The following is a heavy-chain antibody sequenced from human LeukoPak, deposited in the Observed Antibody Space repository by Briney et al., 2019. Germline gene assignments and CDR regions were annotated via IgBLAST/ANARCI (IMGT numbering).Heavy chain of an antibody. CDR2: INPNSGGT. J-gene: IGHJ4*02. CDR3: ARAPGIAAAGYFDY. V-gene: IGHV1-2*02. D-gene: IGHD6-13*01. CDR1: GYTFAGYY. Sequence: ASVKVSRKASGYTFAGYYTHWVRQSPGQGLEWMGWINPNSGGTNYAQKFQGRVTMTRDTSSSTAYMELRRLRSHDTAVYYCARAPGIAAAGYFDYWGEGTPGSVSS.